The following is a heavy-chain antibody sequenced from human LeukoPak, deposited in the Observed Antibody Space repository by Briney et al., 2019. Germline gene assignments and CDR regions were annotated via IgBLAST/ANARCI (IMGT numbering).Heavy chain of an antibody. Sequence: GGSLRLSCAASGFTFSSYWMSWVRQAPGKGLEWVANIKQDGSEKYYVDSVKGRFTISRDNAKNSLYLQMNSLRAEDTAVYYCARDRGSSWPPTQYFQHWGQGTLVTVSS. V-gene: IGHV3-7*01. CDR3: ARDRGSSWPPTQYFQH. J-gene: IGHJ1*01. CDR1: GFTFSSYW. D-gene: IGHD6-13*01. CDR2: IKQDGSEK.